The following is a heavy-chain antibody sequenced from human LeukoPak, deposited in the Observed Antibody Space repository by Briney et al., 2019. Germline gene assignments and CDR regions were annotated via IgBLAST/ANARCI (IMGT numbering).Heavy chain of an antibody. D-gene: IGHD4-17*01. V-gene: IGHV3-48*03. Sequence: GGSLRLSCAASGFTFSSYEMHWVRQAPGKGLEWLAYITSDSTIYQADSVKGRFTISRDNAKNSLYLQMNSLRAEDTAVYYCARRSNDDYGDYSCFDYWGQGTLVTVSS. CDR2: ITSDSTI. CDR3: ARRSNDDYGDYSCFDY. CDR1: GFTFSSYE. J-gene: IGHJ4*02.